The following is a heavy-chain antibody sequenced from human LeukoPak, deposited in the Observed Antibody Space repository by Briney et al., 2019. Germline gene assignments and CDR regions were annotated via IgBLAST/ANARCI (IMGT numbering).Heavy chain of an antibody. V-gene: IGHV4-39*01. Sequence: PSETLSLTCTVSGGSISSSSYYWGWIRQPPGKGLEWIGSIYYSGSTYYNPPLKSRVTISVDTSKNQFSLKLTSVTAADTAVYYCARGYGTTNFDYWGQGTLVTVSS. D-gene: IGHD1-7*01. J-gene: IGHJ4*02. CDR2: IYYSGST. CDR3: ARGYGTTNFDY. CDR1: GGSISSSSYY.